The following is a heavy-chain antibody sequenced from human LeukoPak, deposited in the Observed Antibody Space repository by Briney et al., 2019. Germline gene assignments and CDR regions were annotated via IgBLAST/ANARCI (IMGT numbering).Heavy chain of an antibody. CDR1: GFAFSTYA. D-gene: IGHD6-13*01. CDR3: ARDRSYAFAI. Sequence: GGSLRLSCAASGFAFSTYAMSWVRQAPGKGLEWVSALSGSGDKTYYADSVKGRFTISRDNSKNTLYLQMNSLRAEDSALYYCARDRSYAFAIWGQGTMVTVSS. V-gene: IGHV3-23*01. CDR2: LSGSGDKT. J-gene: IGHJ3*02.